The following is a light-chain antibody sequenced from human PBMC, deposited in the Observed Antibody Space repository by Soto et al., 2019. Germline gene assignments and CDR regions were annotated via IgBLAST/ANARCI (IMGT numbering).Light chain of an antibody. CDR1: SSVVGAFKY. CDR2: DVS. CDR3: CSYAGSYSYV. V-gene: IGLV2-11*01. J-gene: IGLJ1*01. Sequence: QSVLTQPRSVSGSPGQSVTISCTGTSSVVGAFKYVSWYQQHPGKAPKLMIYDVSERPSGVPDRFSGSKSANTASLTISGLQAEDEAEYYCCSYAGSYSYVFGPGTKVTVL.